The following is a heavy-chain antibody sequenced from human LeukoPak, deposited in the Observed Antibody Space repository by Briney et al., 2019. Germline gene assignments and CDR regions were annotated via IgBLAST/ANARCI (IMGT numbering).Heavy chain of an antibody. J-gene: IGHJ4*02. CDR3: ARRLVGGTDYFDY. V-gene: IGHV3-7*01. Sequence: GGSLRLSCTASGFTFSTYWMPGVRQAPGKGLEGLANIKTDGTEEYYADSVKGRFTISRDNAKNSLYLHMKSLRVDDTAVYYCARRLVGGTDYFDYWGQGTLVTVSS. CDR1: GFTFSTYW. D-gene: IGHD1-26*01. CDR2: IKTDGTEE.